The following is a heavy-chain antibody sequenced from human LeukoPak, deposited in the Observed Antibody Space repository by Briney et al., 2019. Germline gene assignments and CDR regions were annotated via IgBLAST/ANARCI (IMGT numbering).Heavy chain of an antibody. CDR2: ISSDGTNK. D-gene: IGHD2-21*01. Sequence: GGSLRLSCAASGFTFSSYDMHWVRQAPGKGLEWVAVISSDGTNKYYADSVKGRFTISRDNSKNTLYLQMNSLRAEDTAVYFCARDRGSPLRKPIPRDYYFDSWGQGSLVTVSS. CDR1: GFTFSSYD. CDR3: ARDRGSPLRKPIPRDYYFDS. J-gene: IGHJ4*02. V-gene: IGHV3-30*04.